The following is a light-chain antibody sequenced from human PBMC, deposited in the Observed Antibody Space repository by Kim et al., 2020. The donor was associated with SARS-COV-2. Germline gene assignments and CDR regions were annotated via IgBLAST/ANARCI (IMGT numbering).Light chain of an antibody. CDR1: QNVLYSSNNKNY. Sequence: RATINCKSSQNVLYSSNNKNYLAWYQQKPGQPPELLIYWASTRESGVPDRFSGSGSGTDFTLTISSLQAEDVAVYYCQQYYSTPYTFGQGTKLEIK. J-gene: IGKJ2*01. CDR2: WAS. CDR3: QQYYSTPYT. V-gene: IGKV4-1*01.